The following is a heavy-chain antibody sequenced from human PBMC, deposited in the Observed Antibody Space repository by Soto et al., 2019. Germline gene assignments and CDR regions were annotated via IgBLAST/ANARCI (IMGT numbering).Heavy chain of an antibody. Sequence: ASVKVSCKASGYTFTGYGISWVRQAPGQGLEWMGWISAYNGNTNYAQKLQGRVTMTTDTSTSTAYMELRSLRSDDTAVYYCAREYYDSSGYSPTFDYWGQGTLVTVSS. CDR2: ISAYNGNT. CDR1: GYTFTGYG. J-gene: IGHJ4*02. V-gene: IGHV1-18*01. D-gene: IGHD3-22*01. CDR3: AREYYDSSGYSPTFDY.